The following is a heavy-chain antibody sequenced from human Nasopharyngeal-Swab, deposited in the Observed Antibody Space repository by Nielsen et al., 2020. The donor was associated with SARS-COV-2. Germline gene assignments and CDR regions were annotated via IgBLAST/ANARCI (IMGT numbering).Heavy chain of an antibody. CDR1: GFTFADHT. V-gene: IGHV3-9*01. CDR3: VRDSTQGYFDF. J-gene: IGHJ4*02. CDR2: IIWNSRSI. D-gene: IGHD2-15*01. Sequence: GGSLTLSCAASGFTFADHTMHWVRQAPGKGLEWLSAIIWNSRSIGYADSVQARFTISRDNAKTSLYLQMNNLRPDDTAKYFCVRDSTQGYFDFWGQGTMVTVSS.